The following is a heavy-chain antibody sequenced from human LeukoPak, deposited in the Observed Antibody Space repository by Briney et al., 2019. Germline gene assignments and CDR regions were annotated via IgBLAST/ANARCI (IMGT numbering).Heavy chain of an antibody. CDR2: IPSDGSNN. CDR3: AKGPAGDY. Sequence: GRPLTLSWGASGFTFSNYCMHWVRQPPGKGLEWVAVIPSDGSNNSNADSVKGRFTISRDNSKKTLYLQMNSLRAEDTAVYYCAKGPAGDYWGQGTLVTVSS. J-gene: IGHJ4*02. V-gene: IGHV3-30*18. CDR1: GFTFSNYC.